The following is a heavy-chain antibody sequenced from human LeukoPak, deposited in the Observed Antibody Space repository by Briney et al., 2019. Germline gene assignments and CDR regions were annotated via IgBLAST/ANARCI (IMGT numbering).Heavy chain of an antibody. Sequence: GGSLRLSCAASGFTFSSYAMSWVSQAPGKGLEWVSGISGSGGSTYYADPVKGRFTISRDNSKNTLYLQMNSLRAEDTAVYYCARGPYSSNWYVDYWGQGTLVTVAS. D-gene: IGHD6-13*01. CDR1: GFTFSSYA. V-gene: IGHV3-23*01. CDR3: ARGPYSSNWYVDY. CDR2: ISGSGGST. J-gene: IGHJ4*02.